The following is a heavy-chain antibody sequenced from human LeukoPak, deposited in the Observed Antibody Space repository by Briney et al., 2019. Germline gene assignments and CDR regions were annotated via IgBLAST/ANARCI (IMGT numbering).Heavy chain of an antibody. V-gene: IGHV3-30-3*01. Sequence: GGSLRLSCAASGFTFSKYTMHWVRQAPGKGLDWVALISNDGSKKGYVDSEMGRFTISRDNSKNTLYLQMNSLTTEDTAVYYCARPEVYHCSGDCYPNYFDYWGQGTLVTVSS. CDR2: ISNDGSKK. D-gene: IGHD2-21*02. J-gene: IGHJ4*02. CDR3: ARPEVYHCSGDCYPNYFDY. CDR1: GFTFSKYT.